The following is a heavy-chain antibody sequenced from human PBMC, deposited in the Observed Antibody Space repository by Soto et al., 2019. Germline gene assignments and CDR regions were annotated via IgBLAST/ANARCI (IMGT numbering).Heavy chain of an antibody. CDR2: ISGSGDNT. V-gene: IGHV3-23*01. CDR1: GFTFSNYA. Sequence: GGSLRLSCAVSGFTFSNYAMTWVRQAPGEGLEWVSAISGSGDNTYYANSVEGRFTISRDNSKNTLYLQMNSLIAEDTAVYYCAMYSSGWYVGWVDYWGQGTLVTVSS. CDR3: AMYSSGWYVGWVDY. J-gene: IGHJ4*02. D-gene: IGHD6-19*01.